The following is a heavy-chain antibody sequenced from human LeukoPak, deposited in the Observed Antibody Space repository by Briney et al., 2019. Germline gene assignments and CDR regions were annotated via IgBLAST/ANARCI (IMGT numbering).Heavy chain of an antibody. CDR3: ARDLGATVTTADSPHAFDI. CDR1: GGTFSSYA. V-gene: IGHV1-69*05. Sequence: GASVKVSCKASGGTFSSYAISWVRQAPGQGLEWMGGIIPIFGTANYAQKFQGRVTITTDESTSTAYMELSSLRSEDTAVYYCARDLGATVTTADSPHAFDIWGQGTMVTVSS. CDR2: IIPIFGTA. D-gene: IGHD4-17*01. J-gene: IGHJ3*02.